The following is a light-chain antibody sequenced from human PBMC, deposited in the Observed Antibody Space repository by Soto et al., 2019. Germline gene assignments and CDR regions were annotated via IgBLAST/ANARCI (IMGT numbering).Light chain of an antibody. Sequence: DIQMTQSPSSLSESIGDRVTITCRESQDISNSLAWYQQKPGKVPKVLIYATSILQSGVPARFSGSGSGTDFTLTISSLQPEDVATYYCQNYNSAPLTFGGGTKVEI. CDR2: ATS. CDR3: QNYNSAPLT. CDR1: QDISNS. V-gene: IGKV1-27*01. J-gene: IGKJ4*01.